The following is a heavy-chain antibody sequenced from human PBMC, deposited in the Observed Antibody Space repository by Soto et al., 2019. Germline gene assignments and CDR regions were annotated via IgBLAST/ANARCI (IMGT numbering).Heavy chain of an antibody. V-gene: IGHV1-69*01. Sequence: QVQLVQSGAEVKKPGSSVKVSCKASGGTFSSYAISWVRQAPGQGLEWMGGIIPIFGTANYAQKFQGRVTITADESTSTAYMELSSLRSEDTAVYYCAREAYYYGSGSYPPFDYWGQGTLVTVSS. J-gene: IGHJ4*02. CDR3: AREAYYYGSGSYPPFDY. D-gene: IGHD3-10*01. CDR2: IIPIFGTA. CDR1: GGTFSSYA.